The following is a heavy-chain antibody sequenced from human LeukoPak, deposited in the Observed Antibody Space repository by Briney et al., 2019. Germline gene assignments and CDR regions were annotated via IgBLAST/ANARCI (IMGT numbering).Heavy chain of an antibody. V-gene: IGHV4-4*07. D-gene: IGHD2-21*02. CDR3: ARDPIAYCGADCYSD. J-gene: IGHJ4*02. CDR1: GGSISSYY. Sequence: PSETLSLTCTVSGGSISSYYWSWIRQPAGKGLEWIGRIYISGSTNYNPSLKSRVTISIDTSKSQFSLKLTSVTAADTAVYYCARDPIAYCGADCYSDWGQGTLVTVSS. CDR2: IYISGST.